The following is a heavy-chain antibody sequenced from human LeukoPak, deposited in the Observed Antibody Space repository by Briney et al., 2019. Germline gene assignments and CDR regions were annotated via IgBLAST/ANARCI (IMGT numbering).Heavy chain of an antibody. CDR3: AKDLYGDYGEYYFDY. V-gene: IGHV3-9*01. J-gene: IGHJ4*02. Sequence: PGGSLRLSCAASGFTFDDYAMHWVRQAPGKGLEWVSGISWNSGSIGYADSVKGRFTISRDNAKNSLYLRMNSLRAEDTALYYCAKDLYGDYGEYYFDYWGQGTLVTVSS. CDR2: ISWNSGSI. D-gene: IGHD4-17*01. CDR1: GFTFDDYA.